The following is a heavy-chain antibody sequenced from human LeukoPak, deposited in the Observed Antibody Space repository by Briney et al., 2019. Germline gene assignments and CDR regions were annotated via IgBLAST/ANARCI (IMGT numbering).Heavy chain of an antibody. D-gene: IGHD3-9*01. V-gene: IGHV1-8*01. CDR2: MNPNSGNT. J-gene: IGHJ3*02. Sequence: ASVKVSCKASGYTFTSYDINWVRQATGQGLEWMGWMNPNSGNTGYAQKFQGRVTMTRNTSISTAYMELSSLRSEDTAVYYCARAERPVLRYFDWSHRGAFDIWGQGTMVTVSS. CDR3: ARAERPVLRYFDWSHRGAFDI. CDR1: GYTFTSYD.